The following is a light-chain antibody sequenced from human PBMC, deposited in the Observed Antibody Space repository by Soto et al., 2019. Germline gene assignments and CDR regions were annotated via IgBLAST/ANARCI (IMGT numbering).Light chain of an antibody. V-gene: IGLV2-8*01. J-gene: IGLJ3*02. CDR3: SSYVDTTTLV. CDR1: SNDIGITKY. Sequence: QSVLTQPPSASGSPGQSVTISCTGTSNDIGITKYVSWYQQRPGKVPKLMIYEVTERPSGVPDRFSCSKSGNTASLTVSGLQTEDEADYYCSSYVDTTTLVFGGGTKLTVL. CDR2: EVT.